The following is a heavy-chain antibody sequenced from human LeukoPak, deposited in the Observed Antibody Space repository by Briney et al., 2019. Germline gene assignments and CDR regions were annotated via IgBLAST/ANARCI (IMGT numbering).Heavy chain of an antibody. CDR2: IYYSGST. CDR1: GGSISSYY. V-gene: IGHV4-59*08. D-gene: IGHD5-12*01. Sequence: PSETLSLTCTVSGGSISSYYWSWIRQPPGKGLEWIGYIYYSGSTNYNPSLKSRVTISVDTSKNQFSLKLSSVTAADTAVYYCARHVDIVATTFDYWGQGTLVTVSS. CDR3: ARHVDIVATTFDY. J-gene: IGHJ4*02.